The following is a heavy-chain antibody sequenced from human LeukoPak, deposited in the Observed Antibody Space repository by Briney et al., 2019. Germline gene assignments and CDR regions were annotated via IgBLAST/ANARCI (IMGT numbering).Heavy chain of an antibody. D-gene: IGHD2-2*02. CDR1: GYSFTSYW. CDR3: ASGCSSTSCYTGGAFDI. J-gene: IGHJ3*02. V-gene: IGHV5-51*01. Sequence: GESLKISCKGSGYSFTSYWIGWVRQMPGKGLEWMGIIYPGDSDTRYSPSFQGQVTISADKSISTAYLQWSSLKASDTAMYYCASGCSSTSCYTGGAFDIWGHGTMVTVSS. CDR2: IYPGDSDT.